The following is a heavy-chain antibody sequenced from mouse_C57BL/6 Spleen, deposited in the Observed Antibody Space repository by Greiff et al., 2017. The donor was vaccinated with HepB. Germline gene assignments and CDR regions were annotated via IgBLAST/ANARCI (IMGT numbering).Heavy chain of an antibody. V-gene: IGHV14-3*01. CDR1: GFNIKNTY. Sequence: VQLQQSVAELVRPGASVKLSCTASGFNIKNTYMHWVKQRPEQGLEWIGRIDPANGNTKYAPKFQGKATITADTSSNTAYLQLSSPTSEDTAIYYRGRYYGSRPYAMDYWGQGTSVTVSS. J-gene: IGHJ4*01. CDR2: IDPANGNT. D-gene: IGHD1-1*01. CDR3: GRYYGSRPYAMDY.